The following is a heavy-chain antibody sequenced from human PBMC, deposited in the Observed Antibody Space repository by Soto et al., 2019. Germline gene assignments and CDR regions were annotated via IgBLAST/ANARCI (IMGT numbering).Heavy chain of an antibody. J-gene: IGHJ6*03. CDR2: IKSKTDGGTT. CDR1: GFTFSNAW. Sequence: GGSLRLSCAASGFTFSNAWMSWVRQAPGKGLEWVGRIKSKTDGGTTDYAAPVKGRFTISRDDSKNTLYLQMNSLKTEDTAVYYCTTALVRYYYYYYMDVWGKGTTVTVS. V-gene: IGHV3-15*01. CDR3: TTALVRYYYYYYMDV.